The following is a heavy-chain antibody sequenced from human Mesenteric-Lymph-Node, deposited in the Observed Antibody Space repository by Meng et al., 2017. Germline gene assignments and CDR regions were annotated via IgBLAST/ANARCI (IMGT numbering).Heavy chain of an antibody. V-gene: IGHV4-4*02. J-gene: IGHJ4*02. CDR3: ARDEDGYTFFEY. CDR1: GGSISSANW. D-gene: IGHD5-24*01. Sequence: QLQLKESGPGLVKPSGTLSLTCAGSGGSISSANWWSWVRQPPGKGLEWIGETWHSGSTNYNPSLKSRVTISVDKSKNQFSLTLNSVTAADTAVYYCARDEDGYTFFEYWSQGTLVTVSS. CDR2: TWHSGST.